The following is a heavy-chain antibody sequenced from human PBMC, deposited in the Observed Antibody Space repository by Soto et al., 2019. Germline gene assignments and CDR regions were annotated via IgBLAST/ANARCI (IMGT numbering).Heavy chain of an antibody. J-gene: IGHJ2*01. CDR1: GYTFTNYH. Sequence: QVQLVQSGAEVKKPGASVKVSCKASGYTFTNYHMHWVRQAPGLGLEWMGTINLFDGGTTYTQRFQGRVTMTRDTSTSTGYMELRRLRSEDTAVYYCAGEVTGTAYFDLGGRGTLVTVSS. V-gene: IGHV1-46*01. CDR2: INLFDGGT. D-gene: IGHD1-20*01. CDR3: AGEVTGTAYFDL.